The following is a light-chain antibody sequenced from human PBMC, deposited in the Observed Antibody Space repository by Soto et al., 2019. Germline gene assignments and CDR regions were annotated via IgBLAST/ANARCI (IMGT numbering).Light chain of an antibody. J-gene: IGKJ2*01. CDR2: AAS. V-gene: IGKV1-39*01. CDR3: QQSYSTPYT. CDR1: QSISNY. Sequence: DIQMTQSPSSLSASVGDRVTITCRASQSISNYLNWYQQKPGKAPKLLIYAASSLQSGVPSRFSGSRSGTDFTLTIISLQPEDFATYYCQQSYSTPYTFGQGTKLEIK.